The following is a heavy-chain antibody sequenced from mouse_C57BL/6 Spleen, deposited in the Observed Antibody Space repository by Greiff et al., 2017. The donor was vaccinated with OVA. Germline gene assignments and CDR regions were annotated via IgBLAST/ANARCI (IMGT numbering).Heavy chain of an antibody. CDR2: ISSGGSYT. J-gene: IGHJ3*01. D-gene: IGHD2-3*01. CDR3: ARHDDPFAY. CDR1: VFTFSSYG. Sequence: EVHLVESGGDLVKPGGSLKLSCAASVFTFSSYGMSWVRQTPDKRLEWVATISSGGSYTYYPDSVKGRFTISRDNAKNTLYLQMSSLKSEDTAMYYCARHDDPFAYWGQGTLVTVSA. V-gene: IGHV5-6*01.